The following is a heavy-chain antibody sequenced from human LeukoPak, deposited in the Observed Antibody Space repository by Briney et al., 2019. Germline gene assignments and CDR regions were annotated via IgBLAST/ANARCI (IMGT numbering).Heavy chain of an antibody. CDR2: IYYSGST. Sequence: SETLSLTCTVSGGPIRSYYWSWIRQPPGKGLEWSGYIYYSGSTNYNPSLKSRVTISVDTSKNQFSLKLSSVTAADTAVYYCATNGGGYDYVAFDIWGQGTMVTVSS. J-gene: IGHJ3*02. V-gene: IGHV4-59*01. CDR1: GGPIRSYY. CDR3: ATNGGGYDYVAFDI. D-gene: IGHD5-12*01.